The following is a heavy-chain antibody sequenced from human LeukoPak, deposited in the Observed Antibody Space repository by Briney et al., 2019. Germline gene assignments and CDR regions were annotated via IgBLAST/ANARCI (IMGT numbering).Heavy chain of an antibody. CDR2: IYINGNT. CDR1: GGSISSGSYY. D-gene: IGHD3-3*02. J-gene: IGHJ3*02. CDR3: ARHLPGTDAFDI. V-gene: IGHV4-61*02. Sequence: SETLSLTCTVSGGSISSGSYYWSWIRQPAGKGLEWIGLIYINGNTNYNPSLKGRVTMSVDASKNQFSLKLSSVTAADTAVYYCARHLPGTDAFDIWGQGTMVTVSS.